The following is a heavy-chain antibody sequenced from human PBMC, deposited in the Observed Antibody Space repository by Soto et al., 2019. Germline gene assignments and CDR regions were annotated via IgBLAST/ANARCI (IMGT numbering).Heavy chain of an antibody. V-gene: IGHV5-51*03. CDR3: ARREHHYDTSGSSRYYFDY. CDR2: NYPGDSDP. CDR1: GYSFTKYG. Sequence: EVQLVQSGAEVKKPGESLKISCKGSGYSFTKYGIGWWRQMPGKGLGWMGNNYPGDSDPRYSPSFQGQATTSADKSISTAYLQWRSLKASDTAIYYCARREHHYDTSGSSRYYFDYWGQGTLVTVSS. D-gene: IGHD3-22*01. J-gene: IGHJ4*02.